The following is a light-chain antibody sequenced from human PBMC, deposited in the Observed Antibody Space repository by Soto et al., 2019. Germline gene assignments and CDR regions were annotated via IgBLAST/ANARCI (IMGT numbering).Light chain of an antibody. Sequence: QSVLTQPASVSGSPGQSITISCTGTSRDVGGYNYVSWYQQHPGKAPKLMIYDVSNRPSGVSIRFSASKSVNTVSLTISGFQAEDEADYYCSSYTSSITLYVFGTGTRSPS. CDR1: SRDVGGYNY. J-gene: IGLJ1*01. CDR3: SSYTSSITLYV. CDR2: DVS. V-gene: IGLV2-14*01.